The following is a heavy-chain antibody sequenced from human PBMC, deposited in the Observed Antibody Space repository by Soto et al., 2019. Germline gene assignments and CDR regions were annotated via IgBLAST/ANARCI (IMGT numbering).Heavy chain of an antibody. CDR1: GFTFSSYA. Sequence: QVQLVESGGGVVQPGRSLRLSCAASGFTFSSYAMHWVRQAPGKGLEWVAVISYDGSNKYYADSVKGRFTISRDNSKNTLYLQMNSLRAEVTAVYYCARAVAVDYWGQGTLVTVSS. D-gene: IGHD6-19*01. CDR3: ARAVAVDY. J-gene: IGHJ4*02. CDR2: ISYDGSNK. V-gene: IGHV3-30-3*01.